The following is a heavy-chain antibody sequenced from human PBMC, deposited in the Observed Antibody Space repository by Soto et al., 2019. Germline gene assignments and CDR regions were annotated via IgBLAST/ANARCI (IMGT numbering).Heavy chain of an antibody. CDR2: ISGSGGST. CDR3: AKHDWATVTTCPDY. Sequence: GGSLRLSCAASGFTFSSYAMSWVRQAPGKGLEWVSAISGSGGSTYYADSVKGRFTISRDNSKNTLYLQVNSLRAEDTAVYYCAKHDWATVTTCPDYWGQGTLVTVSS. V-gene: IGHV3-23*01. J-gene: IGHJ4*02. D-gene: IGHD4-17*01. CDR1: GFTFSSYA.